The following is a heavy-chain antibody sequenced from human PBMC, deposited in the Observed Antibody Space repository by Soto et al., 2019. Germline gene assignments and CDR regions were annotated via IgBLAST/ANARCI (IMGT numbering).Heavy chain of an antibody. CDR1: GFIFSEST. V-gene: IGHV3-64D*06. Sequence: GGSLRLSCSASGFIFSESTIYWVRQVPGKGLEAISAVSTSGRSTYYADSVKDRFTISRDNSKNTLFLQMGSLRPEDTAIYYCVKQAHGLDGVAFDYWGQGTQVTV. CDR2: VSTSGRST. D-gene: IGHD2-15*01. J-gene: IGHJ4*02. CDR3: VKQAHGLDGVAFDY.